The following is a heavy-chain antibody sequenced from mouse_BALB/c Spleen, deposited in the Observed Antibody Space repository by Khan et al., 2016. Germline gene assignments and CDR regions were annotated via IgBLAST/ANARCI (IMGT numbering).Heavy chain of an antibody. V-gene: IGHV3-2*02. CDR2: ISYSGST. J-gene: IGHJ1*01. Sequence: EVQLQESGPGLVKPSQSLSPTCTVPGYSITSDYAWNWIRQFPGNKLEWMGYISYSGSTSYNPSRKSRISITRDTSKNQFFLQLKSVTTEDTATSYCARGGFPWYFDVWGAGTTVTVSS. CDR1: GYSITSDYA. CDR3: ARGGFPWYFDV.